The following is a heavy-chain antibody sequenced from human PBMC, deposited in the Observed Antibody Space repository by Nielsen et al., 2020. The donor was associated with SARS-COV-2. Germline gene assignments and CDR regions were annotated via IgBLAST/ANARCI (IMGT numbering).Heavy chain of an antibody. D-gene: IGHD2-2*01. J-gene: IGHJ6*02. CDR3: AREFPAAIPRSYYYYGMDV. Sequence: GSLRLSCAASGFTFSSYGMHWVRQAPGKGLEWVAVISYDGSNKYYADSVKGRFTISRDNSKNTLYLQMNSLRAEDTAVYYCAREFPAAIPRSYYYYGMDVWGQGTTVTVSS. V-gene: IGHV3-33*05. CDR2: ISYDGSNK. CDR1: GFTFSSYG.